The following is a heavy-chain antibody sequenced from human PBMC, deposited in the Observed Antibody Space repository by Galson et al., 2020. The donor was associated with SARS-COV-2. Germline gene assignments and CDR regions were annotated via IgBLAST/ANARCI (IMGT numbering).Heavy chain of an antibody. J-gene: IGHJ4*02. CDR3: ARDRISAADVCDY. Sequence: ASVQVSCQASGYSFTDYYMHWVRQAPGEGLEWMGWANPNTGDMKYKEKLQGRVSMTRDTSISTAYMEQSRLTSDDTAVYYCARDRISAADVCDYWSQGTLVTV. D-gene: IGHD6-13*01. V-gene: IGHV1-2*02. CDR1: GYSFTDYY. CDR2: ANPNTGDM.